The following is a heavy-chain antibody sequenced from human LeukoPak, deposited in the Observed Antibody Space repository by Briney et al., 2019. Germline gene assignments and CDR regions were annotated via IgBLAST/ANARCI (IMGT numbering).Heavy chain of an antibody. Sequence: ASVTVSCTASGYTFTSYYMHWVRQAPGQGLEWMGIINPSGGNTNYAQKLQGRVTMTTDTSTSTAYMELRSLRSDDTAVYYCARVEEGPDYDSSGYYDYWGQGTLVTVSS. J-gene: IGHJ4*02. CDR1: GYTFTSYY. CDR2: INPSGGNT. D-gene: IGHD3-22*01. CDR3: ARVEEGPDYDSSGYYDY. V-gene: IGHV1-46*01.